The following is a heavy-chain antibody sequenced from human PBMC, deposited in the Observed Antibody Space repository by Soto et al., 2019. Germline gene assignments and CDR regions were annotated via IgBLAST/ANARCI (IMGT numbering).Heavy chain of an antibody. CDR1: GYTFSDYY. CDR3: ARESGGATATLDYYYFYMDV. J-gene: IGHJ6*03. Sequence: QVQLVQAGAEVKKPGASVTVSCKASGYTFSDYYLHWVRQAPGQGPEWMGWINPNGGATKFARKCQGRVTMTRDTSVRTAFMELNRLKFDDTAVYYCARESGGATATLDYYYFYMDVWGKGTTVTVSS. CDR2: INPNGGAT. V-gene: IGHV1-2*02. D-gene: IGHD5-12*01.